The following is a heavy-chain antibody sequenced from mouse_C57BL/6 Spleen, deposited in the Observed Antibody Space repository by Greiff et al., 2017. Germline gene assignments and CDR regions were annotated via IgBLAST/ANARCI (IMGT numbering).Heavy chain of an antibody. J-gene: IGHJ2*01. D-gene: IGHD2-4*01. CDR2: IYPGDGDT. CDR3: ARFYIYDYDVGGDY. CDR1: GYSFSSYW. Sequence: QVQLQQSGAELVKPGASVKISCKASGYSFSSYWMNWVKQRPGKGLEWIGQIYPGDGDTNYNGKFKGKATLTADKSSSTAYMQLSSLTSEDSAVYFCARFYIYDYDVGGDYWGQGTTLTVSS. V-gene: IGHV1-80*01.